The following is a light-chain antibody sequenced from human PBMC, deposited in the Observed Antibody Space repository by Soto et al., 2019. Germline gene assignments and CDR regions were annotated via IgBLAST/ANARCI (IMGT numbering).Light chain of an antibody. J-gene: IGKJ1*01. CDR3: QQYNSWLWT. Sequence: EVVMTQSPATLSVSPGEGVTLSCRASQGIGGTLACYQQKPGQAPRLLIYGASTRATGIPARFSGSGSGTEFTLIISSLQSEDSAVYYCQQYNSWLWTFGQGTKVDIK. CDR2: GAS. V-gene: IGKV3-15*01. CDR1: QGIGGT.